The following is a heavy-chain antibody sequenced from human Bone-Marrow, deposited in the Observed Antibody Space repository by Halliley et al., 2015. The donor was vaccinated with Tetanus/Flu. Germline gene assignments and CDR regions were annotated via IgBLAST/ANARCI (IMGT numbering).Heavy chain of an antibody. D-gene: IGHD7-27*01. V-gene: IGHV3-15*01. CDR3: TTGSLFKGVTGAEDY. CDR2: LKGGTA. Sequence: SLRLSCAASGFTFNKAWMSWVRQAPGKGMEWVGRLKGGTADYAAPVRGRFTISRDDSENTMYLQMDSLETEDTAVYYCTTGSLFKGVTGAEDYWGQGTLVTVSS. J-gene: IGHJ4*02. CDR1: GFTFNKAW.